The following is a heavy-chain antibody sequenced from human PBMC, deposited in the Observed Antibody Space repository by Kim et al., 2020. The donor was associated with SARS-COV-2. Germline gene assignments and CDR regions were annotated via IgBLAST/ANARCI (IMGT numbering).Heavy chain of an antibody. CDR1: GGSISSYY. D-gene: IGHD1-26*01. CDR2: IYYSGST. J-gene: IGHJ3*02. CDR3: ARHLGGANFFDI. Sequence: SETLSLTCTVSGGSISSYYWSWIRQPQGKGLEWIGYIYYSGSTNYNPSLKSRVTISVDTSKNQFSLKLSSVTAADTAVYYCARHLGGANFFDIWGQGTMVTVSS. V-gene: IGHV4-59*08.